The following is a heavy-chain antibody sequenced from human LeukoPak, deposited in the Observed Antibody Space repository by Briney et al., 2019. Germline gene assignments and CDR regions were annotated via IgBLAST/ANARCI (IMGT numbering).Heavy chain of an antibody. Sequence: GESLRLFCAASGSTVSSYAMSWVRQAPGKGLEWVSAISASGGSTYYADSVKGRFTISRDNSKNTLYLQMNSLRAEDTAVYYCAKVFRIATNWFDPWGQGTLVTVSS. CDR2: ISASGGST. J-gene: IGHJ5*02. V-gene: IGHV3-23*01. CDR3: AKVFRIATNWFDP. CDR1: GSTVSSYA. D-gene: IGHD6-13*01.